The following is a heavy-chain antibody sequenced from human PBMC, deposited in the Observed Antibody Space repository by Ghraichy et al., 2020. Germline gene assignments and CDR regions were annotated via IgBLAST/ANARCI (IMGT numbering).Heavy chain of an antibody. D-gene: IGHD4-23*01. CDR2: ITSSGRTI. CDR3: ARGSRVVRFYYYDGMDV. CDR1: GFTFSSNS. J-gene: IGHJ6*02. V-gene: IGHV3-48*02. Sequence: LSLTCVGSGFTFSSNSINWVCHSPRQGLEWVSYITSSGRTIFYADSVKGRLTISRDNAQNSLYLQMNSLRDEDTAVYYCARGSRVVRFYYYDGMDVWGQGTTVT.